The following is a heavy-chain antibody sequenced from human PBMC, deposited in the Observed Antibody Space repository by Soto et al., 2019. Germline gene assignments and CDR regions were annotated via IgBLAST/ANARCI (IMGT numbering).Heavy chain of an antibody. V-gene: IGHV4-39*06. J-gene: IGHJ4*02. CDR1: GGSISSSSYY. D-gene: IGHD3-10*01. CDR3: AHSYYPPSGHHY. CDR2: IYYSGST. Sequence: SETLSLTCTVSGGSISSSSYYWGWIRQPPGKGLEWIGSIYYSGSTYYNPSLKSRVTKDTSKNQVVLTMTNMDPVDTATYYCAHSYYPPSGHHYWGQGTLVTVSS.